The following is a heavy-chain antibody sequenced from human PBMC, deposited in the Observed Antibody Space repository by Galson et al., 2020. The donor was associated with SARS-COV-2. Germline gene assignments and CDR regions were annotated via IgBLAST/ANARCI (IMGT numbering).Heavy chain of an antibody. Sequence: GESLKISCAASGFTFSSYAMSWVRQAPGKGLEWVSAISGSGGSTYYADSVKGRFTISRDNSKNTLYLQMNSLRAEDTAVYYCAKSDLTTVTTFCLDYWGQGTLVTVSS. D-gene: IGHD4-17*01. J-gene: IGHJ4*02. CDR2: ISGSGGST. CDR3: AKSDLTTVTTFCLDY. V-gene: IGHV3-23*01. CDR1: GFTFSSYA.